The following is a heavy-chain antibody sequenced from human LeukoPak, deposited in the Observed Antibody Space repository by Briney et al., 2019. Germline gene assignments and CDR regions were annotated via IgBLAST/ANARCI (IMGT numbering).Heavy chain of an antibody. J-gene: IGHJ3*02. CDR1: GFTFSSYA. Sequence: GGSLRLSCAASGFTFSSYAMHWVRQAPGKGLEWVAVISYDGSNKYYADSVKGRFTISRDNSRNTLSLQMNSLRAEDTAVYYCAKSLRGGYYDGFDIRGQGTMVIVSS. V-gene: IGHV3-30-3*02. D-gene: IGHD3-22*01. CDR3: AKSLRGGYYDGFDI. CDR2: ISYDGSNK.